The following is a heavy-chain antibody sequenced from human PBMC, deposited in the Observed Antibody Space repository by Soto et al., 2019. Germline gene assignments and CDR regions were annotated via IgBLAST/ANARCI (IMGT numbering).Heavy chain of an antibody. J-gene: IGHJ4*02. D-gene: IGHD3-3*01. CDR1: AINFRSYA. CDR3: AKRQSFDFWSGYLPCFDY. Sequence: GGSLRLSCSASAINFRSYAISWVRQAPGKGLEWVSAVGGSGSDTYYADSVKGRFTISRDDSKNTLYLHMSSLRVEDTAIYYCAKRQSFDFWSGYLPCFDYWGQGTSVTVSS. CDR2: VGGSGSDT. V-gene: IGHV3-23*01.